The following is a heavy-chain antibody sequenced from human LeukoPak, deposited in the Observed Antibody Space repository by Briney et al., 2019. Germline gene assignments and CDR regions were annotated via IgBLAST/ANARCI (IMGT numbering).Heavy chain of an antibody. Sequence: GGSLRLSCAASGFTVSSNYMSWVRQAPGKGLEWVSAISGSGGSTYYADSVKGRFTISRDNSKNTLYLQMNSLRAEDTAVYYCAKDFEGIVVVVAAFDYWGQGTLVTVSS. CDR1: GFTVSSNY. CDR2: ISGSGGST. CDR3: AKDFEGIVVVVAAFDY. D-gene: IGHD2-15*01. V-gene: IGHV3-23*01. J-gene: IGHJ4*02.